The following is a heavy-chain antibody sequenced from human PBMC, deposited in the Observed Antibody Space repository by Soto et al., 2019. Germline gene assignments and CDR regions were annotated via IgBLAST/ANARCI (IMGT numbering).Heavy chain of an antibody. CDR2: INAGNGDT. CDR1: GYTFTSYA. J-gene: IGHJ4*02. D-gene: IGHD3-16*01. V-gene: IGHV1-3*01. CDR3: AKNGGGNYFHS. Sequence: QVQLVQSGDEVKKPGASVKVSCKASGYTFTSYAVHWVRQAPGQRLEYMGWINAGNGDTKYSPNFQGRVIITRDTSASTSYMELSSLRSEDTAVYYCAKNGGGNYFHSWGQGTLVTVSS.